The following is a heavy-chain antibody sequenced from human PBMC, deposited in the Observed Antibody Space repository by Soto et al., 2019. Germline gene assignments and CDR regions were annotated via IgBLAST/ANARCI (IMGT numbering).Heavy chain of an antibody. CDR3: AKDNGGAWSVPRGGSYAYFGMDV. V-gene: IGHV3-9*01. CDR2: ISWDSGTI. Sequence: EVQLVESGGDLVQPGGSMRLSCAASGFTFGDHAMHWVRQVPGRGLEWVSGISWDSGTIDYGDSVKGRFTISSDNAKNSLYLQMDSLRPEDTAFYFCAKDNGGAWSVPRGGSYAYFGMDVWGQGTTVTVSS. J-gene: IGHJ6*02. CDR1: GFTFGDHA. D-gene: IGHD3-3*01.